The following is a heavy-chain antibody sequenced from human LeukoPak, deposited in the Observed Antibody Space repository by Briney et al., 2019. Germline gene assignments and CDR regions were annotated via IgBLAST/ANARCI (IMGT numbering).Heavy chain of an antibody. CDR2: IYYSGST. CDR1: GGSISRSNYY. D-gene: IGHD1-26*01. CDR3: ARNASDSGTTYFDY. V-gene: IGHV4-39*01. Sequence: SETLSLTCSASGGSISRSNYYWAWIRQPPGKELEWLGSIYYSGSTSYNPSLKSRVTISVDTSKNQFSLKLGSVTAADTAVYYCARNASDSGTTYFDYWGQGTLVTVSS. J-gene: IGHJ4*02.